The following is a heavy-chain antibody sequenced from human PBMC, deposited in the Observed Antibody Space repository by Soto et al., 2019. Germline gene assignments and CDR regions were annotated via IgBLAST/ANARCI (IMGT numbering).Heavy chain of an antibody. D-gene: IGHD4-17*01. CDR1: GGSISSGGYY. CDR3: ARGDGDYVAGVFDY. CDR2: IYYSGST. J-gene: IGHJ4*02. Sequence: QVQLQESGPGLVKPSQTLSLTCTVSGGSISSGGYYWSWISQHPGKGLEWIGYIYYSGSTYYNPSLKSRVTISVDTSKNQFSLKLSSVTAADTAVYYCARGDGDYVAGVFDYWGQGTLVTVSS. V-gene: IGHV4-31*03.